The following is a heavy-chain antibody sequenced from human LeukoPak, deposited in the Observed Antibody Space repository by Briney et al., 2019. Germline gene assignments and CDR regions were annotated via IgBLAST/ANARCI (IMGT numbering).Heavy chain of an antibody. J-gene: IGHJ4*02. CDR2: TSSDGSKT. CDR1: GFTFSSYG. CDR3: ARHRSGDQFDY. Sequence: GGSLRLSCAASGFTFSSYGMHWVRQAPGKGLVWVSRTSSDGSKTAYADSVQGRFAISRDNAKNTLYLQMNSLRAEDTAVYYCARHRSGDQFDYWGQGTLVTVSS. V-gene: IGHV3-74*01. D-gene: IGHD5-12*01.